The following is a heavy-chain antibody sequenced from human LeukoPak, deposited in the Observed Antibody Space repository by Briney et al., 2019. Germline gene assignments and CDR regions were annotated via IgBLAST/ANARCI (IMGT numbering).Heavy chain of an antibody. D-gene: IGHD3-10*01. CDR1: GDSVSSNSAA. Sequence: SQTLSLTCAISGDSVSSNSAAWNWIRQSPSRGLEWLGRTYYRSKWYNDYAVSVKSRITINPDTSKNQFSLQLNSVTPEDTAVYYCARVLLYYYGSGTKNWYFVLWGRGTLVTVSS. CDR2: TYYRSKWYN. CDR3: ARVLLYYYGSGTKNWYFVL. J-gene: IGHJ2*01. V-gene: IGHV6-1*01.